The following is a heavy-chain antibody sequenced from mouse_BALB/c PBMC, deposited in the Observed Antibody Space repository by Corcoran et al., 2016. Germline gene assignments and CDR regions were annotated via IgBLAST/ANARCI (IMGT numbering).Heavy chain of an antibody. CDR2: INPYNGGT. D-gene: IGHD1-2*01. J-gene: IGHJ2*01. Sequence: EVQLQQSGPELVKPGASVKMSCKASGYTFTSYVMHWVKQKPGQGLEWIGYINPYNGGTSYNQKFKGKATLTVDKSSSTAYMELLSLTSEDSAVYYCARSLLRLPCDYWGQGTTLTVSS. CDR3: ARSLLRLPCDY. V-gene: IGHV1-22*01. CDR1: GYTFTSYV.